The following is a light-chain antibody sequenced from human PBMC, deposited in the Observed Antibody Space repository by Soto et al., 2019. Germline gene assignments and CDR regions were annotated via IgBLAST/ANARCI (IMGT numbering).Light chain of an antibody. J-gene: IGKJ1*01. CDR1: QSVNSN. CDR2: RAS. V-gene: IGKV3-15*01. Sequence: EIVMTQSPATLSVSPGERATLSCRASQSVNSNLAWYQQKPGQAPMLLIYRASTRATGIPARFSGSGSGTGFTLTISSLQSEDFAVYYCQQYNNWPRTFGQGTKVEIQ. CDR3: QQYNNWPRT.